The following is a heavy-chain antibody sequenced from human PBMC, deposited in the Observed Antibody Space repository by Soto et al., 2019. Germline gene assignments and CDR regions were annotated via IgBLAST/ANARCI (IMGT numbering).Heavy chain of an antibody. J-gene: IGHJ6*03. D-gene: IGHD6-19*01. CDR2: ISWNSGSI. V-gene: IGHV3-9*01. CDR1: GFTFDDYA. CDR3: AKDSSGWTFRYMDV. Sequence: GGSLRLSCAASGFTFDDYAMHWVRQAPGKGLEWVSGISWNSGSIGYADSVKGRFTISRDNAKNSLYLQMNSLRAEDTALYYCAKDSSGWTFRYMDVWGKGTTVTVSS.